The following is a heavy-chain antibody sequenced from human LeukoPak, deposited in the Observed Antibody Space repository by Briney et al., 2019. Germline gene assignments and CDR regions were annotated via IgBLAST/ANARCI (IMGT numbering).Heavy chain of an antibody. D-gene: IGHD6-13*01. V-gene: IGHV1-2*02. CDR3: ARAGIAAAGMGWFDP. CDR2: IDPNTGAT. Sequence: ASVKVSCKTSGYTFTGYYIFWVRLAPGQGLEWMGWIDPNTGATNSAQKFQGRVIMTRDTSISTASMEVRRLRSDDTAVYYCARAGIAAAGMGWFDPWGQGTLVTVSS. CDR1: GYTFTGYY. J-gene: IGHJ5*02.